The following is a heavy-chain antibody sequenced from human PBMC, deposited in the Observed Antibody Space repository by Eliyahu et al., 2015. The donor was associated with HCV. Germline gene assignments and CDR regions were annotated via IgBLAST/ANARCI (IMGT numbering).Heavy chain of an antibody. V-gene: IGHV4-4*07. CDR2: IYTSGST. CDR1: GGSISSYY. D-gene: IGHD3-22*01. Sequence: QVQLQESGPGLVKPSETLSLTCTVSGGSISSYYWSWIRQPAGKGLEWIGRIYTSGSTNYNPSLKSRVTMSVDTSKNQFSLKLSSVTAADTAVYYCARALQRFTMIEPGYYYYMDVWGKGTTVTVSS. J-gene: IGHJ6*03. CDR3: ARALQRFTMIEPGYYYYMDV.